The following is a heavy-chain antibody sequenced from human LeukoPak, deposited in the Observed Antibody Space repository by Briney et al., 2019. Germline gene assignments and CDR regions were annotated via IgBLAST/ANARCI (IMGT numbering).Heavy chain of an antibody. V-gene: IGHV4-39*07. J-gene: IGHJ4*02. CDR2: IYYSGST. D-gene: IGHD3-16*01. CDR1: GGSISSSSYY. CDR3: ASGRPGGLDY. Sequence: SETLSLTCIVSGGSISSSSYYWGWIRQPPGKGLEWIGSIYYSGSTYYNPSLKSRVTISVDTSKNQFSLKLSSVTAADTAVYYCASGRPGGLDYWGQGTLVTVSS.